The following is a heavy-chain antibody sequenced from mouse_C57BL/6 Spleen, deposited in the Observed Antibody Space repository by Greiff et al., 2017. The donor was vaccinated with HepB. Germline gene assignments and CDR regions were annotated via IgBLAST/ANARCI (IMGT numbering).Heavy chain of an antibody. Sequence: QVQLQQSGAELMKPGASVKLSCRATGYTFTGYWIEWVKQRPGHGLEWIGEILPGSGSTNYNEKFKGKATFTADTSSNTAYMQLSSLTTEDSAIYYCARSGIYYDYGAWFAYWGQGTLVTVSA. J-gene: IGHJ3*01. D-gene: IGHD2-4*01. V-gene: IGHV1-9*01. CDR2: ILPGSGST. CDR3: ARSGIYYDYGAWFAY. CDR1: GYTFTGYW.